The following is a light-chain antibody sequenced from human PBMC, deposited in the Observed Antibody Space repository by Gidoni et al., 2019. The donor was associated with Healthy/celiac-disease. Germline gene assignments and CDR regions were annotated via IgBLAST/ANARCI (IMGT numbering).Light chain of an antibody. V-gene: IGKV4-1*01. Sequence: IVMTQSPDSMAVSLGERATINCKSSQSVLYSSNNKNYLAWYQQKPGQPPKLLIYWASTRESGVPDRFSGSGSGTDFTLTISSLQAEDVAVYYCQQYYSTPFTFXPXTKVDIK. CDR2: WAS. CDR1: QSVLYSSNNKNY. J-gene: IGKJ3*01. CDR3: QQYYSTPFT.